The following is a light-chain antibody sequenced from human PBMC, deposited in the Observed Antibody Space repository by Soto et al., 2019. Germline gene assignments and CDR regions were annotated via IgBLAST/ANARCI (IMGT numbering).Light chain of an antibody. J-gene: IGLJ2*01. V-gene: IGLV4-69*01. CDR2: LNSDGSH. CDR3: QTWGTGTLV. Sequence: QSVLTQSPSASASLGASVKLTCTLSSGHSSYAIAWHQQQPEKGPRYLMKLNSDGSHNKGDGIPDRFSGPSSGAERYLTISSLQSEDEADYYCQTWGTGTLVFGGGTKVTVL. CDR1: SGHSSYA.